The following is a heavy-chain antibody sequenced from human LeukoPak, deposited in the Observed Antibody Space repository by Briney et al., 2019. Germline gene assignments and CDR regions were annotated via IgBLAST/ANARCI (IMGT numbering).Heavy chain of an antibody. J-gene: IGHJ6*02. CDR1: GGTFSSYA. CDR3: ARYGAVVGMDV. CDR2: IIPIFGTA. D-gene: IGHD6-19*01. Sequence: GASVKVSCKASGGTFSSYAISWVRQAPGQGLEWMGGIIPIFGTANYAQKLQGRVTMTTDTSTSTAYMELRSLRSDDTAVYYCARYGAVVGMDVWGQGTTVTVSS. V-gene: IGHV1-69*05.